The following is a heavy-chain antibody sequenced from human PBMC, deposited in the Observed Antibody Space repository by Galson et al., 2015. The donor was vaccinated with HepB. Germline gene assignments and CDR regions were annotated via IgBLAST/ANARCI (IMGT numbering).Heavy chain of an antibody. CDR3: ARDRRRMYYDFWSRTPDYYGMDV. Sequence: SLRLSCAASGFTFRSYWMSWVRQAPGKGLEWVANIKQEGSEKYYVDSVKGRFTISRDNAKNSLYLQMNSLRAEDTAVYYCARDRRRMYYDFWSRTPDYYGMDVWGQGTTVTVSS. J-gene: IGHJ6*02. V-gene: IGHV3-7*03. D-gene: IGHD3-3*01. CDR2: IKQEGSEK. CDR1: GFTFRSYW.